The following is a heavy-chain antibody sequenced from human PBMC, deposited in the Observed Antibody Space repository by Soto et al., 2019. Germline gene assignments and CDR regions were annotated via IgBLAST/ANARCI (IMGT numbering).Heavy chain of an antibody. D-gene: IGHD1-26*01. CDR2: ISSGSDFI. CDR1: FSMYG. V-gene: IGHV3-21*06. CDR3: TRDQGGSYDSWFDP. J-gene: IGHJ5*02. Sequence: XXSLRLSFNFSFSMYGMVWVRRAPGKGLEWVASISSGSDFIKYADSVKGRFTISRDNTKNSVSLQMSSLRVEDTVMYYCTRDQGGSYDSWFDPWGRGTLVTVSS.